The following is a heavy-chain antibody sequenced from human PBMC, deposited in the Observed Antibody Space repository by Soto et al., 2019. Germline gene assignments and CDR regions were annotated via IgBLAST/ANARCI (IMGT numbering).Heavy chain of an antibody. CDR1: GFTFSSYG. Sequence: PVGSLRLSCAASGFTFSSYGMHWVRQAPGKGLKWVAVISYDGSNKYYADSVKGRFTISRDNSKNTLYLQMNSLRAEDTAVYYCAKDVVVGATPGLGDYYYYYGMDVWGQGTTVTVSS. V-gene: IGHV3-30*18. J-gene: IGHJ6*02. CDR2: ISYDGSNK. D-gene: IGHD1-26*01. CDR3: AKDVVVGATPGLGDYYYYYGMDV.